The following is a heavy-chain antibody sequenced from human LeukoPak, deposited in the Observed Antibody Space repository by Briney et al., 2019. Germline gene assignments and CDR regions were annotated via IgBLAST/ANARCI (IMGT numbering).Heavy chain of an antibody. V-gene: IGHV1-69*05. CDR1: GYTFTGYY. CDR3: ARDGGS. D-gene: IGHD6-25*01. J-gene: IGHJ5*02. Sequence: ASVKVSCKASGYTFTGYYIHWVRQAPGQGLEWMGGIIPIFGTANYAQKFQGRVTITTDESTSTAYMELSSLRSEDTAVYYCARDGGSWGQGTLVTVSS. CDR2: IIPIFGTA.